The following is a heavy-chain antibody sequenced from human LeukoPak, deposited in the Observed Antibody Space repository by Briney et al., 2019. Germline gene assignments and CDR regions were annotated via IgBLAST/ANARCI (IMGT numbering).Heavy chain of an antibody. CDR1: GFTFSSYA. D-gene: IGHD3-3*01. V-gene: IGHV3-30*14. J-gene: IGHJ6*02. Sequence: GGSLRLSCAASGFTFSSYAMHWVRQAPGKGLEWVAVISYDGSNKYYADSVKGRFTISRDNSKNTLYLQMNSLRAEDTAVYYCARESNNTYDFWSGYYWSGGSYGMDVWGQGTTVTVSS. CDR2: ISYDGSNK. CDR3: ARESNNTYDFWSGYYWSGGSYGMDV.